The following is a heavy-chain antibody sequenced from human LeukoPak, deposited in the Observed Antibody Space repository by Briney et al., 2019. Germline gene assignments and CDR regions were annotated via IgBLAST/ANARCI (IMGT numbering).Heavy chain of an antibody. CDR3: ARGGRYDFWSGYYFDY. D-gene: IGHD3-3*01. J-gene: IGHJ4*02. Sequence: GGSLRLSCAASGFTFIGYGMHWVRQAPGKGLEWVAVVSFDGSNEYYADSVKGRFTISRDNSKNTLYLQMNSLRAEDTAVYYCARGGRYDFWSGYYFDYWGQGTLVTVSS. CDR2: VSFDGSNE. CDR1: GFTFIGYG. V-gene: IGHV3-30*03.